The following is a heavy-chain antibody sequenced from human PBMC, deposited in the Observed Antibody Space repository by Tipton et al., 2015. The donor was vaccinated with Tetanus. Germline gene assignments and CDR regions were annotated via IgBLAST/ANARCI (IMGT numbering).Heavy chain of an antibody. CDR2: IYYTAHN. Sequence: TLSLTCTVSGASINAGGYLWTWVRPQPGKGLEWIGNIYYTAHNSYNPSLDSRVSISVDTSKNKCSLRLTSVTAADTAVYFCARGLPRWPFYFYYWGQGKQVIVSS. D-gene: IGHD4-23*01. J-gene: IGHJ4*02. V-gene: IGHV4-31*03. CDR3: ARGLPRWPFYFYY. CDR1: GASINAGGYL.